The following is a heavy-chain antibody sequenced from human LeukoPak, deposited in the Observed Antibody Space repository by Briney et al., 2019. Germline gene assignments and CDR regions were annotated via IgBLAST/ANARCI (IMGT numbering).Heavy chain of an antibody. CDR2: IGTAGDT. Sequence: GGSLRLSCAASGFTFSDYDMHWVLQATGKGLEWVSSIGTAGDTYYTGSVKGRFTISRENAKNSLYLQMNSLRAGDTAVYYCARVAKERVGGVYYFDYWGQGTLVTVSS. CDR1: GFTFSDYD. CDR3: ARVAKERVGGVYYFDY. J-gene: IGHJ4*02. D-gene: IGHD1-1*01. V-gene: IGHV3-13*01.